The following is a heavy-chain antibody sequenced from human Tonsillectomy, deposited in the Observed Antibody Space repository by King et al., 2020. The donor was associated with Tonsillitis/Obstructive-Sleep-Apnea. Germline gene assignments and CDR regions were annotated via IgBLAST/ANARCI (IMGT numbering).Heavy chain of an antibody. CDR3: ARAQGHCSSSSCYTAFDY. V-gene: IGHV3-23*04. CDR2: ISGSGNSP. D-gene: IGHD2-2*02. J-gene: IGHJ4*02. Sequence: VQLVESGGGLVQPGGSLRLSCAASGFTFRSYAMSWVRQAPGKGLEWVSGISGSGNSPYYADSVKGRFTISRDNSKNMLYLQMNSLRAEDTAVYYCARAQGHCSSSSCYTAFDYWGQGILVTVSS. CDR1: GFTFRSYA.